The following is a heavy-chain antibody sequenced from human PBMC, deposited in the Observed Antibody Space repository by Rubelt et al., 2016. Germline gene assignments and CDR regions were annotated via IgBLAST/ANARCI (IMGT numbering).Heavy chain of an antibody. CDR3: ARGGMGGSTGYFDY. Sequence: GGVVQPGRSLRLSCAASGFTFSSYGMHWVRQAPGKGLEWVAVIWYDGSNKYYADSVKGRFTISRDNSKNTLYLQMISLRAEDTAVYYCARGGMGGSTGYFDYWGQGTLVTVSS. CDR2: IWYDGSNK. V-gene: IGHV3-33*01. D-gene: IGHD1-26*01. CDR1: GFTFSSYG. J-gene: IGHJ4*02.